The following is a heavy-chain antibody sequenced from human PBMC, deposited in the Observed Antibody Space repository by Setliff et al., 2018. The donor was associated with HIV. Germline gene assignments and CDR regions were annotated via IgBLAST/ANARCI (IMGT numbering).Heavy chain of an antibody. V-gene: IGHV4-59*01. CDR1: GDSLSDYY. Sequence: NPSETLSLTCTVSGDSLSDYYWSWIRQSPGKGLEWIGYIYYSGSSSYKPSLKSRVTMSIDTPRNEFSLRLSAVTAADTAVYYCARGAFDTSDYYSNSYYFYIDVWGKGTTVTVSS. CDR3: ARGAFDTSDYYSNSYYFYIDV. D-gene: IGHD3-22*01. CDR2: IYYSGSS. J-gene: IGHJ6*03.